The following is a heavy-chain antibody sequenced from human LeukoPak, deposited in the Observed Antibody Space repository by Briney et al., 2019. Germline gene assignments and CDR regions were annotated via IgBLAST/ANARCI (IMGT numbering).Heavy chain of an antibody. Sequence: GGSLRLSCAASGFTFSSYAMNWVRQAPGKGLEWVSAISGSGDNTYYADSVKGRFTISRDNSKDTLYLEMHSLIREDTAVYYCARDLRGDYDFWSGRFPIDWGRGTLVTVPS. V-gene: IGHV3-23*01. CDR2: ISGSGDNT. D-gene: IGHD3-3*01. CDR1: GFTFSSYA. CDR3: ARDLRGDYDFWSGRFPID. J-gene: IGHJ4*02.